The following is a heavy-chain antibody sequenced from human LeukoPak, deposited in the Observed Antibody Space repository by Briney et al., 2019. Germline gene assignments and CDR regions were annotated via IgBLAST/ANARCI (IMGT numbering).Heavy chain of an antibody. CDR3: ARGFGYSFGYIGY. V-gene: IGHV4-59*01. CDR2: ISYSGNS. D-gene: IGHD5-18*01. Sequence: SETLSLTCTVSGGPIHTYYWNWIRQPPGKGLEWIAYISYSGNSNYNPALKSRVTISVDTSKNQFSLKLTSVTAADTAVYYCARGFGYSFGYIGYWGQGTLVTVSS. CDR1: GGPIHTYY. J-gene: IGHJ4*02.